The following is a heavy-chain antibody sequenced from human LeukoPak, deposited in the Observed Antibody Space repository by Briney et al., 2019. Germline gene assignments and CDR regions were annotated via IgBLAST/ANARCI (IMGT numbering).Heavy chain of an antibody. V-gene: IGHV1-18*01. J-gene: IGHJ3*02. CDR3: ARMMTPRHYYDRSGYYYGAFDI. CDR1: GYTFSSYG. CDR2: ISGYNGHT. Sequence: ASVKVSCTASGYTFSSYGISWVRQAPGQGLEWMGWISGYNGHTNYAQKFQGRVTMTTDTSTSTAYMELRSLRSDDTAVYYCARMMTPRHYYDRSGYYYGAFDIWGQGTMVTVSS. D-gene: IGHD3-22*01.